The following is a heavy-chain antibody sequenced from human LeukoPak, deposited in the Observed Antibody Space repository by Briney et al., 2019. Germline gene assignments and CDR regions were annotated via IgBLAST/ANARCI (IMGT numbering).Heavy chain of an antibody. D-gene: IGHD2-21*02. CDR3: ARQSLTALPFEGD. J-gene: IGHJ4*02. CDR1: GGSISSSSYY. V-gene: IGHV4-39*01. CDR2: IYYSGGT. Sequence: PSETLSLTCTVSGGSISSSSYYWGWIRQPPGKGLEWIGSIYYSGGTYYNPSLKSRVTISVDTSKNQFSLKLSSVTAADTAVYYCARQSLTALPFEGDWGQGTLVTVSS.